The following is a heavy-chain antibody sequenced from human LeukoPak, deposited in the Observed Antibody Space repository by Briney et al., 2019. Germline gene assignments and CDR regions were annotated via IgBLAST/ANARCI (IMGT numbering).Heavy chain of an antibody. CDR2: IIPILGIA. J-gene: IGHJ1*01. CDR3: ARHSSWPAEYFQH. CDR1: GGTFSSYA. D-gene: IGHD6-13*01. Sequence: VASVKVSCKASGGTFSSYAISWVRQAPGQGLEWMGRIIPILGIANYAQKFQGRVTITADKSTSTAYMELRSLRSDDTAVYYCARHSSWPAEYFQHWGQGTLVTVSS. V-gene: IGHV1-69*04.